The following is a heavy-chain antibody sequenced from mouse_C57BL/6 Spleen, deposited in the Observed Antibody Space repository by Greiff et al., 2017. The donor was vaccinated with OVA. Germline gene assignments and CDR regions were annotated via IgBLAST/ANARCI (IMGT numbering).Heavy chain of an antibody. CDR2: ISYSGST. J-gene: IGHJ3*01. Sequence: VEPSQSLSLTCTVTGYSITSGYDWHWIRHFPGNKLEWMGYISYSGSTNYNPSLKSRISITHDTSKNHFFLKLNSVTTEDTATYYCARDEGGSFAYWGQGTLVTVSA. CDR1: GYSITSGYD. V-gene: IGHV3-1*01. CDR3: ARDEGGSFAY.